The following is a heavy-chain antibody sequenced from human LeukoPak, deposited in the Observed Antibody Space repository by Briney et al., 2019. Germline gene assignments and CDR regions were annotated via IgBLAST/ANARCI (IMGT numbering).Heavy chain of an antibody. Sequence: GGSLRLSCSASGFPFSIYDMHWVRLAPGERVEYVSAITCYGGSTYYADPVKGRFTISRDNSNNMLYLHVSTVRIDDSSSYYCVTYGGYGGVSYDIWGRETMVTVSS. V-gene: IGHV3-64D*06. D-gene: IGHD5-12*01. CDR1: GFPFSIYD. J-gene: IGHJ3*02. CDR2: ITCYGGST. CDR3: VTYGGYGGVSYDI.